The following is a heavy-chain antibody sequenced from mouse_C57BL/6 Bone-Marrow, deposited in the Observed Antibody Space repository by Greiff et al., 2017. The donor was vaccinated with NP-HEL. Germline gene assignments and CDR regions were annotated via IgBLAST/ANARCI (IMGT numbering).Heavy chain of an antibody. Sequence: EVQRVESGPELVKPGASVKIPCKASGYTFTDYNMDWVKQSHGKSLEWIGDINPNNGGTIYNQKFKGKATLTVDKSSSTAYMELRSLTSEDTAVYYCARFDYDGAWFAYWGQGTLVTVSA. CDR3: ARFDYDGAWFAY. V-gene: IGHV1-18*01. CDR2: INPNNGGT. J-gene: IGHJ3*01. CDR1: GYTFTDYN. D-gene: IGHD2-4*01.